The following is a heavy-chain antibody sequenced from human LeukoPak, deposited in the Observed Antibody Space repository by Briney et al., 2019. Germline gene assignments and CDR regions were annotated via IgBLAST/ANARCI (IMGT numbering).Heavy chain of an antibody. V-gene: IGHV3-33*01. D-gene: IGHD6-13*01. CDR1: GFSFSNHG. J-gene: IGHJ4*02. Sequence: GGSLRLSCAASGFSFSNHGMHWVRQAPGKRLEWVAVIWDDGNNKRYANSVNGRFTISRDNSENTLYLQMNSLRAEDTAVYYCARDPEAAAGLNWGQGTLVTVSS. CDR2: IWDDGNNK. CDR3: ARDPEAAAGLN.